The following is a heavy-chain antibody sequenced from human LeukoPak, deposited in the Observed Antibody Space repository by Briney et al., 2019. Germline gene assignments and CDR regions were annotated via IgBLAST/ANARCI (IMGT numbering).Heavy chain of an antibody. CDR2: INSDGSST. J-gene: IGHJ4*02. CDR1: GFTFSSYW. CDR3: AKDGLLWFGEFTFFDY. V-gene: IGHV3-74*01. Sequence: PGGSLRLSCAASGFTFSSYWMHWVRQVPGKGLVGVSRINSDGSSTSYADSVKGRFTISRDKSKNTLYLRMNSLRVEDTAVYYCAKDGLLWFGEFTFFDYWGQGTLVTVSS. D-gene: IGHD3-10*01.